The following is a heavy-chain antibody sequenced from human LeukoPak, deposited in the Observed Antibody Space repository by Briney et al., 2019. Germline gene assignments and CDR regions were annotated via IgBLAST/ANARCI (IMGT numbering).Heavy chain of an antibody. CDR2: ISSSGSTI. Sequence: GGPLRLSCAASGFPFSSYEMNWVRQAPGKGLEWVSYISSSGSTIYYADSVKGRFTISRDNAKTSLYLQMNSLRAEDTAVYYCARDRSATTHYDILTGPWGYFDYWGQGTLVTVSS. D-gene: IGHD3-9*01. CDR1: GFPFSSYE. J-gene: IGHJ4*02. V-gene: IGHV3-48*03. CDR3: ARDRSATTHYDILTGPWGYFDY.